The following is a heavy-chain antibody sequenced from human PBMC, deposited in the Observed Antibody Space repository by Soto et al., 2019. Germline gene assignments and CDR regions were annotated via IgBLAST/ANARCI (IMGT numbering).Heavy chain of an antibody. V-gene: IGHV1-18*04. CDR3: ARVSSSIVVVPDYGMDV. J-gene: IGHJ6*02. D-gene: IGHD2-15*01. Sequence: QVQLVQSGVEVKKPGASVKVSCKASGYTFISHGISWVRQAPGQGLEWMGWISGKNGNTNYAQKLQGRVTLTTDTSTSTAYVELRSLRSDATAVYYCARVSSSIVVVPDYGMDVWGQGTTVTVSS. CDR1: GYTFISHG. CDR2: ISGKNGNT.